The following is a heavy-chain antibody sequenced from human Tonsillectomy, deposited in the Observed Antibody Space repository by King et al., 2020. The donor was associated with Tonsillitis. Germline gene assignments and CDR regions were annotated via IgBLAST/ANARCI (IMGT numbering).Heavy chain of an antibody. Sequence: QLQESGPGLVKPSETLSLICTVSGGSISRSSYYWGWIRQPPGKGLEWIGSIYYSGITYYNTPLKSRVTISVDTSKNQFSLKLNSVTAADTAVYYCARHWADYGSGSYYDWNFDPWGQGTLVTVSS. D-gene: IGHD3-10*01. CDR1: GGSISRSSYY. CDR3: ARHWADYGSGSYYDWNFDP. V-gene: IGHV4-39*01. J-gene: IGHJ5*02. CDR2: IYYSGIT.